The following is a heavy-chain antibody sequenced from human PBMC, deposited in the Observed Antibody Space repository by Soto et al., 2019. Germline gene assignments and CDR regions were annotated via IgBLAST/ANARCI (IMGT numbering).Heavy chain of an antibody. D-gene: IGHD2-2*01. CDR2: IIPIFGTA. J-gene: IGHJ4*02. V-gene: IGHV1-69*01. CDR1: GGTFSSYA. Sequence: QVQLVQSGAEVKKPGSSVKVSCKASGGTFSSYAISWVRQAPGQGLEWMGGIIPIFGTANYAQKFQGRVTITADESPGTAYMELSSLRSEDTAVYYCAAPPPGYCSSTSCYASEYYFDYWGQGTLVTVSS. CDR3: AAPPPGYCSSTSCYASEYYFDY.